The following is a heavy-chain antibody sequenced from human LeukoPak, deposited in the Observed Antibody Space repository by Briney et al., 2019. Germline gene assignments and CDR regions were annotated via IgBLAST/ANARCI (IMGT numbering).Heavy chain of an antibody. D-gene: IGHD3-3*01. J-gene: IGHJ4*02. CDR2: INPNSGGT. CDR1: GYTFTGYY. Sequence: ASVKVSCKASGYTFTGYYMHWVRQAPGQVLEWMGWINPNSGGTNYAQKFQGRVTMTRDTSISTAYMELSRLRSDDTAVYYCARLHYDSWSGSTPSYYFDYWGQGTLVTVSS. CDR3: ARLHYDSWSGSTPSYYFDY. V-gene: IGHV1-2*02.